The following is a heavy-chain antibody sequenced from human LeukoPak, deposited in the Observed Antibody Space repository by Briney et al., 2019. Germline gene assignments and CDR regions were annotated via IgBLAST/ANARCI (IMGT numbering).Heavy chain of an antibody. J-gene: IGHJ4*02. CDR3: ARDLGGGGYFDY. Sequence: SQTLSLTCTVSGGSISSGSYYWRWIRQPAGEGLEWIGRIYTSGSTNYNPALKSRVTISVDTSKNQFSLKLSSVTAADTAVYYCARDLGGGGYFDYWGQGTLVTVSS. CDR2: IYTSGST. CDR1: GGSISSGSYY. D-gene: IGHD3-10*01. V-gene: IGHV4-61*02.